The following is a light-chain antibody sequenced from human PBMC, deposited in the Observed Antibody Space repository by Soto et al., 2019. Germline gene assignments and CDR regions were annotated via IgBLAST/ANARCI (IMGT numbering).Light chain of an antibody. Sequence: EILLTQNPGTLSLSPGDRATLSCGASQNLGSVYLAWYQKKTGQAPRLLIYDASSRATGIPERLSGGGYGTDLTITISRMEPEDFEVYYCQQFSSYPLTFGGGTKVDIK. V-gene: IGKV3-20*01. J-gene: IGKJ4*01. CDR1: QNLGSVY. CDR2: DAS. CDR3: QQFSSYPLT.